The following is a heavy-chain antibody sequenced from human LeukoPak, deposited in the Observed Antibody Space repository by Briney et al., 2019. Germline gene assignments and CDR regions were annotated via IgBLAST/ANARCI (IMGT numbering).Heavy chain of an antibody. Sequence: PGGSLRLSCAAYGFTFDDYGMSWVRQAPGKGLEWVSGINWNGGSTGYADSVKGRFTISRDNAKNSLYLQMNSLRAEDTALYYCASEVIAAAGLEGNYWGQGTLVTVSS. V-gene: IGHV3-20*04. J-gene: IGHJ4*02. CDR2: INWNGGST. D-gene: IGHD6-13*01. CDR3: ASEVIAAAGLEGNY. CDR1: GFTFDDYG.